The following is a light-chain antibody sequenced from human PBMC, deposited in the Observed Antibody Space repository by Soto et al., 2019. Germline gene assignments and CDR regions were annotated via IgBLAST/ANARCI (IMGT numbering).Light chain of an antibody. J-gene: IGLJ1*01. CDR2: EVS. V-gene: IGLV2-14*01. CDR3: GSYATSSSLYV. CDR1: SSDVGYHNY. Sequence: LAQPASVSGSPGQSITISCTGTSSDVGYHNYVSWYQQHPGNAPKLIIYEVSNRPSGVSNRFSGSKSGNTASLTISGLQAEDEAEYYCGSYATSSSLYVFGTGTKVTVL.